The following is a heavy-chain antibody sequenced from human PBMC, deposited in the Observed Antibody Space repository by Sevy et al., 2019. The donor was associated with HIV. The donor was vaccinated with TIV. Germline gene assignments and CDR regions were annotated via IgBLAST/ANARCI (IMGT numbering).Heavy chain of an antibody. CDR2: ISSSSRYI. CDR1: GFSFSTYA. J-gene: IGHJ4*01. Sequence: GGSLRLSCAASGFSFSTYAMTWVRQAPGKGLEWVSSISSSSRYIYYADSVKGRFTISRDNAKNSVYLQMNSLRTEDTAVYYCARDGGCSTTSCLLYFDYWGQGTLVTVSS. V-gene: IGHV3-21*01. CDR3: ARDGGCSTTSCLLYFDY. D-gene: IGHD2-2*01.